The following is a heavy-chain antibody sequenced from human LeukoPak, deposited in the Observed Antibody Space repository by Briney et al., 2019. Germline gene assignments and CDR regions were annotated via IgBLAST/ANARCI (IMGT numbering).Heavy chain of an antibody. J-gene: IGHJ4*02. CDR3: AREGPHGSGIYYNPLDY. D-gene: IGHD3-10*01. Sequence: ASVKVSCKASGYTFTSYGISWVRQAPGQGLEWMGWISAYNGNTNYAQKLQGRVTMTTDTSTSTAYMELRSLRSDDTAVYYCAREGPHGSGIYYNPLDYWGQGALVIVSS. CDR2: ISAYNGNT. V-gene: IGHV1-18*01. CDR1: GYTFTSYG.